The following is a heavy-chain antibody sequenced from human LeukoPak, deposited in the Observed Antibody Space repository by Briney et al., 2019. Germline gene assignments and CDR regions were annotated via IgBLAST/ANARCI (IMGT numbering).Heavy chain of an antibody. Sequence: PSETLSLTCAVYGGSFSGYYWGWIRQPPGKALEWIGDINPTGNTNYNSSLKSRVTISLDTSKNQFSLKVTSVTAADTAIYYCARPRSYYYYYMDVWGKGTTVTISS. V-gene: IGHV4-34*01. CDR3: ARPRSYYYYYMDV. CDR2: INPTGNT. CDR1: GGSFSGYY. J-gene: IGHJ6*03.